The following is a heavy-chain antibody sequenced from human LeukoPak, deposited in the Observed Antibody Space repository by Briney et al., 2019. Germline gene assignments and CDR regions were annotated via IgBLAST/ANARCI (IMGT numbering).Heavy chain of an antibody. CDR3: ARDLREHGVFDI. J-gene: IGHJ3*02. D-gene: IGHD1-26*01. Sequence: GGSLRLSCAASGFTFDDYGMTWVRQAPGKGLEWVSGINWDGGSTGYADSVKGRFTISRDNAKNSLYLQMNSLRAEDTAVYFCARDLREHGVFDIWGQGTMVTVSS. CDR1: GFTFDDYG. CDR2: INWDGGST. V-gene: IGHV3-20*04.